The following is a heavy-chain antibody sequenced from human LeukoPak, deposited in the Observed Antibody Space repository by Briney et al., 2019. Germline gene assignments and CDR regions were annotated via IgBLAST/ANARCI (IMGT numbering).Heavy chain of an antibody. J-gene: IGHJ4*02. D-gene: IGHD2/OR15-2a*01. CDR2: INPSGGST. V-gene: IGHV1-46*01. CDR3: ARGLGNSRTLDY. Sequence: ASVKVSCKASGYTFTSYYMHWVRQAPGQGLEWMGIINPSGGSTSYAQKFQGRVTITADKSTSTAYMELSSLRSEDTAVYYCARGLGNSRTLDYWGQGTLVTVSS. CDR1: GYTFTSYY.